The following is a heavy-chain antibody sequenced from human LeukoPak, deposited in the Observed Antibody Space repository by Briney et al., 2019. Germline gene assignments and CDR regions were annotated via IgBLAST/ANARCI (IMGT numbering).Heavy chain of an antibody. Sequence: GGSLRLSCAASGFTFSSDSMTWVRRAPGKGLEWVSTISGSGVSTFYADPVKGRFTISRDNSKNTLYLHMDSLCAEDTAVYYCAKESFSSRWGQGTLVTVSS. J-gene: IGHJ4*02. D-gene: IGHD6-13*01. CDR3: AKESFSSR. V-gene: IGHV3-23*01. CDR2: ISGSGVST. CDR1: GFTFSSDS.